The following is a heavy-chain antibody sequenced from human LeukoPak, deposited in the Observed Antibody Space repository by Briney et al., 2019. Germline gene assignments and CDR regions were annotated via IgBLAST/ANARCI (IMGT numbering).Heavy chain of an antibody. J-gene: IGHJ4*02. Sequence: SETLSLTCAVYGGSFSGYYWSWIRQPPGKGLEWIGEINHSGSTNYNPSLKSRVTISVDTSKNQFSLKLSSVTAADTAVYYCARGRSRTTGRYYFDYWGQGTLVTVSS. CDR1: GGSFSGYY. CDR2: INHSGST. CDR3: ARGRSRTTGRYYFDY. V-gene: IGHV4-34*01. D-gene: IGHD2/OR15-2a*01.